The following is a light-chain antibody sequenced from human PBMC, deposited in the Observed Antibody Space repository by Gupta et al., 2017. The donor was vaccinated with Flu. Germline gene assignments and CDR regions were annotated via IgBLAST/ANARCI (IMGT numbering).Light chain of an antibody. CDR1: SSDIGSYNS. V-gene: IGLV2-18*01. CDR2: EVS. Sequence: ALTPPPSVSASSGHSVTISCTGTSSDIGSYNSVSWYQQAPGTAPKLMIFEVSNRPSGVPDRFSGSKSGNTAPLTISGLQPEDEAHYYCSLYTNINTLYVFGTGTKVAVL. CDR3: SLYTNINTLYV. J-gene: IGLJ1*01.